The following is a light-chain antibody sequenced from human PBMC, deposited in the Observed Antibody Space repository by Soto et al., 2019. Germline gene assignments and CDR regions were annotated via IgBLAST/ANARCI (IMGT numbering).Light chain of an antibody. CDR2: EVT. CDR1: SSDVGGYNY. Sequence: QSALTKPASVSGSPGQSISISCTGTSSDVGGYNYVSWYQQHPSKAPKLIIYEVTNRPPGVSNRFSGSKSGNTASLTISGLQAEDEADYYCISYRSGTTLVFGGGTKVTVL. CDR3: ISYRSGTTLV. V-gene: IGLV2-14*01. J-gene: IGLJ3*02.